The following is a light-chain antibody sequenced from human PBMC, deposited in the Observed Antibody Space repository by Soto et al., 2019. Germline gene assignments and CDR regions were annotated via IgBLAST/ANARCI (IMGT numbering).Light chain of an antibody. CDR3: QQLKSNLIT. V-gene: IGKV1-9*01. CDR1: QGISSY. CDR2: AAS. Sequence: DIRLTQSSSFLSASFGDRVTITWRASQGISSYLAWYQQKTGKAPKLLIYAASTLQSGVPSRFSGSGYGTEFNLTISSLQTEDFATYYCQQLKSNLITFGQGTRLEIK. J-gene: IGKJ5*01.